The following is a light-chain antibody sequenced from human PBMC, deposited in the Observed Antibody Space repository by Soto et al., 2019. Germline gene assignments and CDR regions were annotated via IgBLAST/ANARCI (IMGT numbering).Light chain of an antibody. J-gene: IGKJ4*01. V-gene: IGKV1-5*01. Sequence: DLQMTQSPSTLSASVGNRVTITCRASQSISNYLAWYQQKPGKAPKLLIYDASSLDSGVPSRFSGSGSGTEFTLTISSLQPDDFATYYCQQYNGFSVTFGGGTKVENK. CDR2: DAS. CDR1: QSISNY. CDR3: QQYNGFSVT.